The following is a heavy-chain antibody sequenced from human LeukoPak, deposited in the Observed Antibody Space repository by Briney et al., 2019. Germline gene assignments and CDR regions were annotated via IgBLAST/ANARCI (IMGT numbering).Heavy chain of an antibody. Sequence: GGSLRLSCAASGFAFSSYAMSWVRQAPGKGLEWVSAISGSGGSTYYADSVKGRFTISRDNAQNSLYLQMNSLTADDTAVYYCARGHFGLDVWGQGTTVIVSS. CDR2: ISGSGGST. CDR1: GFAFSSYA. V-gene: IGHV3-23*01. CDR3: ARGHFGLDV. D-gene: IGHD3-3*02. J-gene: IGHJ6*02.